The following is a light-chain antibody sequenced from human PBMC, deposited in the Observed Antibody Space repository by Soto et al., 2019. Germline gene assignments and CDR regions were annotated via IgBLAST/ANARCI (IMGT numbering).Light chain of an antibody. V-gene: IGKV1-39*01. CDR1: QGISTY. Sequence: DIQMTQSPSSLSASVGDRVTITCRASQGISTYLVWYQQRQGRAPKLLIYDASSLLSGVPSRFSGSGSGTDFTLTISSPQPEDFATYYCQQSYRTPYTFGQGTKLETK. CDR2: DAS. J-gene: IGKJ2*01. CDR3: QQSYRTPYT.